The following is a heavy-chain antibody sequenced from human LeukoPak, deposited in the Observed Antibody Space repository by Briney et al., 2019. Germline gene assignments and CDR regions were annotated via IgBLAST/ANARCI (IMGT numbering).Heavy chain of an antibody. V-gene: IGHV1-18*01. CDR3: ARDPRDYYGSGGFDY. CDR2: ISGYNGNT. J-gene: IGHJ4*02. Sequence: ASVKVSCKASGYSFSSYGITWVRQAPGQGLEWMGWISGYNGNTNYAQKLQGRVTMTTDTSTSTAYTDLRSLRSDDTAVYYCARDPRDYYGSGGFDYWGQGTLVTVSS. CDR1: GYSFSSYG. D-gene: IGHD3-10*01.